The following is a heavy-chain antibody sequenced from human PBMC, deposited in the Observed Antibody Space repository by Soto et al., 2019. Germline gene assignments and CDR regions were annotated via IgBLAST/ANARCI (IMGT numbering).Heavy chain of an antibody. V-gene: IGHV3-23*01. CDR3: ARRSSSWYFDY. CDR1: GFTFISYG. CDR2: ISGSDGST. J-gene: IGHJ4*02. D-gene: IGHD6-13*01. Sequence: GGSLRLSCAASGFTFISYGMNWVRQAPGKGLEWVSVISGSDGSTYYADSVKGRFTISRDNSKNTLNLQMNSLRAEDTAVYYCARRSSSWYFDYWGQGTLLTVSS.